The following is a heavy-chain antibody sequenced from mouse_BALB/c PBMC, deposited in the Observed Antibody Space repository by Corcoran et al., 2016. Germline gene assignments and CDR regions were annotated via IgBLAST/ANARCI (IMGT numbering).Heavy chain of an antibody. V-gene: IGHV1-26*01. J-gene: IGHJ2*01. D-gene: IGHD3-3*01. CDR2: INPYNGAT. CDR1: GYSFTGYY. CDR3: ARSDAGTGFDY. Sequence: EVQLQQSGPELVKPGASVKISCKASGYSFTGYYMHWVKQSHVKSLEWIGHINPYNGATSYNQNFKDKASLTVDKSSSTAYMELHSLTSEDSAVYYCARSDAGTGFDYWGQGTTLTVSS.